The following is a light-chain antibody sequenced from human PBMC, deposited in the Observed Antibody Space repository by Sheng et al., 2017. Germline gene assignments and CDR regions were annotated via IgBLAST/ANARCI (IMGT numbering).Light chain of an antibody. Sequence: DIQMTQSPSSLSASVGDRVTITCRTSQSITNYLNWYQQKPGKAPKLLIFHSSSLQSGAPFRFSGSGSGTDFTLTISSLQPEDFATYYCQQSFSTPFTLVPRTKLEVK. J-gene: IGKJ3*01. V-gene: IGKV1-39*01. CDR3: QQSFSTPFT. CDR1: QSITNY. CDR2: HSS.